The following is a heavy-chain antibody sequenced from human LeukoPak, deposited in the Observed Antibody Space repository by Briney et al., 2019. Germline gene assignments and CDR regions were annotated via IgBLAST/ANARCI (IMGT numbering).Heavy chain of an antibody. D-gene: IGHD3-16*02. CDR1: GGSISSYY. Sequence: SETLSLTCTDSGGSISSYYWSWIRQPAGKGLEWIGRIYTSVSSNYNPSLKSRVTMSVDTSKNQFSLKLSSVTAADTAVYYCAREGLDFYMRDYVWASYRPFDYWGQGTLVTVSS. V-gene: IGHV4-4*07. CDR2: IYTSVSS. J-gene: IGHJ4*02. CDR3: AREGLDFYMRDYVWASYRPFDY.